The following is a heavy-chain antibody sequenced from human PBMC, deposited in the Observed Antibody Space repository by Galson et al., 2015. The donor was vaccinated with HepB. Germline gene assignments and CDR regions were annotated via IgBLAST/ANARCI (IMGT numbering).Heavy chain of an antibody. CDR2: ISGSGSSI. Sequence: SLRLSCAASGFSFSDYAMRWVRQAPGKGLEWVSGISGSGSSINYADSVRGRLTISRDNSKNTVYLQMSSLRVEDTAVYYCAKAIPSGWFDYWGQGTLVTVSS. V-gene: IGHV3-23*01. CDR1: GFSFSDYA. J-gene: IGHJ4*02. CDR3: AKAIPSGWFDY. D-gene: IGHD6-19*01.